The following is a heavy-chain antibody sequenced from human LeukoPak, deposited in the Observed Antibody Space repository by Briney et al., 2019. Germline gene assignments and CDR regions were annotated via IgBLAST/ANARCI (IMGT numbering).Heavy chain of an antibody. CDR3: VRIYCTSTSCYGDSYYGMDV. Sequence: SETRSLTCTVSGGSISSSSHSWGWIRQPPGKGLEWIGSISYSGSTYYNPSLKTRVTMSVGTSENQFSMKLSSVTAADSTVYDCVRIYCTSTSCYGDSYYGMDVWGQGTTVTVSS. V-gene: IGHV4-39*01. CDR1: GGSISSSSHS. CDR2: ISYSGST. J-gene: IGHJ6*02. D-gene: IGHD2-2*01.